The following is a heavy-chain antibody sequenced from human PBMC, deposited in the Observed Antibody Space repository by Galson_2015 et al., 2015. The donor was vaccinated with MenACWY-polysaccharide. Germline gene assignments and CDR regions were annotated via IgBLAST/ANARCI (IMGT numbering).Heavy chain of an antibody. V-gene: IGHV1-2*02. J-gene: IGHJ6*02. CDR3: ARGHKWGYYYGMDV. D-gene: IGHD1-26*01. CDR1: GYTLTGYY. CDR2: INPKSGGA. Sequence: SVKVSCKASGYTLTGYYLHWVRQAPGQGLEWLGWINPKSGGAKYAQDFQGRVTMTRDTSNGTAYMDLSRLRSDDTAVYFCARGHKWGYYYGMDVWGQGTTVTVSS.